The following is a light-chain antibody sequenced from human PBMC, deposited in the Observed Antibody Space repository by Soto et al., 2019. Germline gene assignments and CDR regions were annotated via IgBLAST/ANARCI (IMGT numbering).Light chain of an antibody. CDR2: GAS. J-gene: IGKJ1*01. CDR3: QEHGSSPRT. CDR1: QSLSSNY. V-gene: IGKV3-20*01. Sequence: ELVLTQSPGTLSLSPGERANLSRRASQSLSSNYLAWYQQRPGQAPRLLIYGASTRATGIPDRFSGSGSGTDFTLTISRLEPEDFAVYYCQEHGSSPRTFGQGTKVDI.